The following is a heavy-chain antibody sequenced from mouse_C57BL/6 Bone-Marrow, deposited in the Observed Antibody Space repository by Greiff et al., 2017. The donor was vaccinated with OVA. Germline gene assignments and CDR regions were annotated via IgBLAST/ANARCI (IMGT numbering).Heavy chain of an antibody. J-gene: IGHJ4*01. V-gene: IGHV7-3*01. CDR2: IRNKANGYTT. CDR1: GFTFTDYY. CDR3: AGSPLYDGYVGGNYAMDY. D-gene: IGHD2-3*01. Sequence: VQLKQSGGGLVQPGGSLSLSCAASGFTFTDYYMSWVRQPPGKALEWLGFIRNKANGYTTEYSASVKGRFTISRDNSQSILYLQMNALRAEDSATYYCAGSPLYDGYVGGNYAMDYWGQGTSVTVSS.